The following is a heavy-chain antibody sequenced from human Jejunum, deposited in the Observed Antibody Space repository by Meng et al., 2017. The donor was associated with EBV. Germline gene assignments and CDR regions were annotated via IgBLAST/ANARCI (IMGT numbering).Heavy chain of an antibody. CDR2: IYWDDSR. D-gene: IGHD1-26*01. Sequence: QIPLTGSGPTQGEPTQTLTWTGTFSGFSLTTNGVGVGWIRQPPGKALEWLAVIYWDDSRLYSPSLNSRLTITKDTSKSQVVLTMTDMDPVDTATYYCAHKGSGSYPLDYWGQGTLVTVSS. CDR1: GFSLTTNGVG. V-gene: IGHV2-5*02. CDR3: AHKGSGSYPLDY. J-gene: IGHJ4*02.